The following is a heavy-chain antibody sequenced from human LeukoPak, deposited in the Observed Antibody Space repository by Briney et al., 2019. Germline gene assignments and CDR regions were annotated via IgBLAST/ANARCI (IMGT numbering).Heavy chain of an antibody. CDR3: ARQNPAASGQGLDY. CDR1: GGSISSSNW. CDR2: IYHSGSA. Sequence: SGTLSLTCAVSGGSISSSNWWSWVRQPPGKGLEWIGEIYHSGSANYNPSLKSRVTISVDKSKNQFSLRLSSVTAADTAVYYCARQNPAASGQGLDYWGQGTLVTVSS. D-gene: IGHD6-13*01. V-gene: IGHV4-4*02. J-gene: IGHJ4*01.